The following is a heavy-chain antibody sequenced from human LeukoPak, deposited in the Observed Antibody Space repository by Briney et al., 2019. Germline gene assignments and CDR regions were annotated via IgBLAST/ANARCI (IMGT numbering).Heavy chain of an antibody. D-gene: IGHD3-10*01. V-gene: IGHV1-8*03. CDR1: GYTFTSYD. Sequence: ASVKVSCKASGYTFTSYDINWVRQATGQGLEWMGWMNPNSGNTGYAQKFQGRVTITRNTSISTAYMELSSLRSEDTAVYYCARGSWFGELLYYYYMDVWGKGTTVTVSS. J-gene: IGHJ6*03. CDR3: ARGSWFGELLYYYYMDV. CDR2: MNPNSGNT.